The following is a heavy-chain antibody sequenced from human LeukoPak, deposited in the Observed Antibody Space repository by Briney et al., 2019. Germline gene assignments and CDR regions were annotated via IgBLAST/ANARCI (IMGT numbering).Heavy chain of an antibody. CDR3: AKDQDDYAEADYFQH. J-gene: IGHJ1*01. Sequence: PGGSLRLSCAASGFTFSNFAMNWVRQAPGKGLDWVSAISGSGGTTYYADSVRGRFTISRDNSKNTLYLQMNSLRAEDKALYYRAKDQDDYAEADYFQHWGQGTLVTVSS. D-gene: IGHD4-17*01. V-gene: IGHV3-23*01. CDR2: ISGSGGTT. CDR1: GFTFSNFA.